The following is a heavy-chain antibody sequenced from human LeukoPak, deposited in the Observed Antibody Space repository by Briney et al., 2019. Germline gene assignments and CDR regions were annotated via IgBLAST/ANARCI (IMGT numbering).Heavy chain of an antibody. D-gene: IGHD3-10*01. CDR3: ARHLLWFGELRRILSWFDP. V-gene: IGHV4-39*01. CDR1: GGSISSSSYY. J-gene: IGHJ5*02. Sequence: SETLSLTCTVSGGSISSSSYYWGWIRQPPGKGLEWIGSIYYSGSTYYNPSLKSRVTISVDTSKNQFSLKLSSVTAADTAVYYCARHLLWFGELRRILSWFDPWGQGTLVTVSS. CDR2: IYYSGST.